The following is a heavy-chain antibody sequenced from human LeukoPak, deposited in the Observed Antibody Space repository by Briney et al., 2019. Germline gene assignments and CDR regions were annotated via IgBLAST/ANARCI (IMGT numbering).Heavy chain of an antibody. CDR3: AREYRKSRWEDY. Sequence: SETLSLTCTVSGGSISSGSYYWSWIRQPAGKGLEWIGRIYTSGSTNYNPSLKSRVTISVDTSKNQFSLKLSSVTAADTAVYYCAREYRKSRWEDYWGQGTLVTVSS. CDR2: IYTSGST. J-gene: IGHJ4*02. V-gene: IGHV4-61*02. CDR1: GGSISSGSYY. D-gene: IGHD1-26*01.